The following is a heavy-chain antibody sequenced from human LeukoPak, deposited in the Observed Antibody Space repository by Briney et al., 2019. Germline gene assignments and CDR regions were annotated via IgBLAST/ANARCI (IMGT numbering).Heavy chain of an antibody. CDR2: INPSGGST. CDR3: ASENPLRGIAARRFDY. V-gene: IGHV1-46*01. CDR1: GYTFTSYY. J-gene: IGHJ4*02. D-gene: IGHD6-6*01. Sequence: ASVKVSCKASGYTFTSYYMHWVRQAPGQGLEWMGIINPSGGSTSYAQKFQGRVTMTRDTSTSTVYMELSGLRSEDTAVYYRASENPLRGIAARRFDYWGQGTLVTVSS.